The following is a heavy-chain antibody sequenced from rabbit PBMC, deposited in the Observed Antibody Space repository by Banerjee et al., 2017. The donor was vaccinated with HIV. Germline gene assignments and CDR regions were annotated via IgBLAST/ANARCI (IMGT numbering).Heavy chain of an antibody. Sequence: LEESGGDLVKPEGSLTLTCTASGFSFSSSYYMCWVRQAPGKGLELIACIWTGSSDTTYYANWAKGRFTITRSTSLNTVTLQMTSLTAADTATYFCARSDYYFRLWGQGTLVTVS. J-gene: IGHJ4*01. CDR3: ARSDYYFRL. D-gene: IGHD2-1*01. CDR2: IWTGSSDTT. CDR1: GFSFSSSYY. V-gene: IGHV1S40*01.